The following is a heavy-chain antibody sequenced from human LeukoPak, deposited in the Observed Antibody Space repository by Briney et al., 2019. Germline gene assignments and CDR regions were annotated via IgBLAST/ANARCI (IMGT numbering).Heavy chain of an antibody. CDR3: ARTSVVVIDL. V-gene: IGHV4-34*01. D-gene: IGHD3-22*01. Sequence: SETLSLTCAVYGGSFSGYYWSWIRQPPGKGLEWIGEINHSGSTNYNPSLKSRVTISVDTSKNQFSLKLSSVTAADTAVYYCARTSVVVIDLWGQGTLVTVSS. CDR1: GGSFSGYY. J-gene: IGHJ4*02. CDR2: INHSGST.